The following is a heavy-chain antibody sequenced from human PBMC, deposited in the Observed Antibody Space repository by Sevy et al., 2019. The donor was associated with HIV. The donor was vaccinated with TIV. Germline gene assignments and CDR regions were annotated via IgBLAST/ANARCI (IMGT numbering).Heavy chain of an antibody. CDR2: IRYERSNK. CDR3: AKETVLVVDYYAMDV. J-gene: IGHJ6*02. D-gene: IGHD2-8*02. CDR1: GFTFSSYA. V-gene: IGHV3-30*02. Sequence: GGSLRLSCAASGFTFSSYAMHWVRQAPGKGLEWVAFIRYERSNKYYADSVKARFTISGDNSMDTWYLQRNSLRPEDTAVYYCAKETVLVVDYYAMDVWGQGTTVTVSS.